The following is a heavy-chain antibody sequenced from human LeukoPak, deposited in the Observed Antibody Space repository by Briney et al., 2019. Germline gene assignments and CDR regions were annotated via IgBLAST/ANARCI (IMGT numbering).Heavy chain of an antibody. CDR1: GGSISSSSYY. CDR2: IYYSGST. J-gene: IGHJ6*02. CDR3: ARELHGGMDV. V-gene: IGHV4-39*07. Sequence: SETLSLTCTVSGGSISSSSYYWGWIRQPPGKGLEWIGSIYYSGSTYYNPSLKSRVTISVDTSKNQFSLKLSSVTAADTAVYYCARELHGGMDVWGQGTTVTVSS. D-gene: IGHD2-15*01.